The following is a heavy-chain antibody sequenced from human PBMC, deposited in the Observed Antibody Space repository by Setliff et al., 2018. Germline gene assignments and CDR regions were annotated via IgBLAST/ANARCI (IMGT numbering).Heavy chain of an antibody. D-gene: IGHD1-1*01. Sequence: PSETLSLTCTVSGGSISGYYWTWIRQPAGKGLEWIGRMYGNSNYNPSLKSRVTMSIDTSKNKFSLKLSSVTAADTAVYYCARTGTYRYFDYWGRGTLVTVSS. CDR2: MYGNS. J-gene: IGHJ4*02. CDR3: ARTGTYRYFDY. CDR1: GGSISGYY. V-gene: IGHV4-4*07.